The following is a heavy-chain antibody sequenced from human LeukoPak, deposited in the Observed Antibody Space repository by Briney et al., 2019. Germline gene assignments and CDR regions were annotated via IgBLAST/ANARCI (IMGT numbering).Heavy chain of an antibody. CDR1: GFTFSRYW. J-gene: IGHJ3*02. Sequence: PGGSLRLSCAASGFTFSRYWMSWVRQAPGKGLEWVANIKQDGSEKYYVDSVKGRFTISRDNSKNTLYLQMNSLRAEDTAVYYCARDMGGTYSDTFDIWGQGTMVIVSS. D-gene: IGHD1-26*01. V-gene: IGHV3-7*01. CDR3: ARDMGGTYSDTFDI. CDR2: IKQDGSEK.